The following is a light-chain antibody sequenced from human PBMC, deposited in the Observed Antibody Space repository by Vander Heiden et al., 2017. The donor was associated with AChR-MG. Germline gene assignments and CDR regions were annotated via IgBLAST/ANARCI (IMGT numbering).Light chain of an antibody. J-gene: IGLJ2*01. Sequence: QSVLTQPPSASGTPGHRVPISCSGSSSTTGSNTVNWYQQIPGTAPKLLIYSNNQRPAGGPDRFSGSKSGTAASLAISGRQAEDEADYYCAAWDDSLNGLVFGGGTKLTV. V-gene: IGLV1-44*01. CDR3: AAWDDSLNGLV. CDR2: SNN. CDR1: SSTTGSNT.